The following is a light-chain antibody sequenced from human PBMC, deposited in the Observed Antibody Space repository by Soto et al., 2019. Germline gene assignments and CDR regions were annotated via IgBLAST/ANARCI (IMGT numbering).Light chain of an antibody. CDR1: QSISSW. J-gene: IGKJ1*01. V-gene: IGKV1-5*01. CDR2: DAS. Sequence: DIQMTQSPSTLSASVGDRVIITCRASQSISSWLAWYQQKPGKAPKLLIYDASSLESGVPSRFSGSGSGTEFSLTISSLQPDDFATYYCQQYNDYPWTFGQGTKVEIK. CDR3: QQYNDYPWT.